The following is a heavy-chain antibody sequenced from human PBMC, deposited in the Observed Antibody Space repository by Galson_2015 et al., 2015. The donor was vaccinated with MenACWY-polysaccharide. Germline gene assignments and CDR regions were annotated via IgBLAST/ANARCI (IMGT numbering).Heavy chain of an antibody. V-gene: IGHV3-74*01. CDR2: INGDGSST. J-gene: IGHJ5*02. D-gene: IGHD6-13*01. CDR3: ARGGNNSTWYTWCDP. Sequence: SLRLSCAASGFTFSSYWMHWVRQPPGKGLVWASRINGDGSSTRYADSVKGRLTISRDNAKNTLYLQMNSLRAEDTAVYFCARGGNNSTWYTWCDPWGQGTLVTVSS. CDR1: GFTFSSYW.